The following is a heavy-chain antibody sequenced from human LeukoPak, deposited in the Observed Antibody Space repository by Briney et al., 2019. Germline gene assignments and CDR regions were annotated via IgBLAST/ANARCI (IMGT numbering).Heavy chain of an antibody. Sequence: SETLSLTCTVSGGPISSGSYYWSWIRQPAGKGLEWIGRIYTSGSTNYNPSLKSRVTISVDTSKNQFSLKLSSVTAADTAVYYCARDYYDSSGYSKDAFDIWGQGTMVTVSS. D-gene: IGHD3-22*01. CDR2: IYTSGST. CDR1: GGPISSGSYY. CDR3: ARDYYDSSGYSKDAFDI. J-gene: IGHJ3*02. V-gene: IGHV4-61*02.